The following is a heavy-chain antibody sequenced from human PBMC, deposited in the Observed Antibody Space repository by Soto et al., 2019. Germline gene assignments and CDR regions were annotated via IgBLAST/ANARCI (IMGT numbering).Heavy chain of an antibody. Sequence: QVQLVQSGAEVKKPGSSVKVSCKASGGTFSSYAISWVRQAPGQGLEWMGGIIPIFGTANYAQKFQGRVTITADESTSTDYMELSSLRSEDKAVYYCATNPGIAARPGLYYYGMDVWGQGTTVTVSS. CDR1: GGTFSSYA. D-gene: IGHD6-6*01. CDR3: ATNPGIAARPGLYYYGMDV. J-gene: IGHJ6*02. V-gene: IGHV1-69*01. CDR2: IIPIFGTA.